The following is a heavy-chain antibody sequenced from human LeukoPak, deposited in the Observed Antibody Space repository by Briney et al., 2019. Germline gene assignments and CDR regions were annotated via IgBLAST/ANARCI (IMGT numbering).Heavy chain of an antibody. CDR2: IYPGDSDT. D-gene: IGHD2-15*01. V-gene: IGHV5-51*01. J-gene: IGHJ3*02. CDR1: GYSFTSYW. CDR3: ASQVPGRSGGWDAFDI. Sequence: GESLKISCKGSGYSFTSYWIGWVRQMPGKGLEWMGIIYPGDSDTRYSPSFQGQVTISADKSITTAHLQWSSLKASDTAIYYCASQVPGRSGGWDAFDIWGQGTMVTVSS.